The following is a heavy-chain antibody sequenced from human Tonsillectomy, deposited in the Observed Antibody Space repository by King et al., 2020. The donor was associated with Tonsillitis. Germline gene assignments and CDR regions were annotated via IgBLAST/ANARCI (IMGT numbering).Heavy chain of an antibody. V-gene: IGHV3-13*05. J-gene: IGHJ6*02. CDR2: IGTAGDP. CDR3: ARGSAAAGFSHYAMDV. CDR1: GFTFSSYD. Sequence: VQLVESGGGLVQPGGSLRLSCAASGFTFSSYDMHWVRQVTGKGLEWVSVIGTAGDPYYLGSVKGRFTISRENAKNSLYLQMNSLRAGDTAVYYCARGSAAAGFSHYAMDVWGPGTTVTVSS. D-gene: IGHD6-13*01.